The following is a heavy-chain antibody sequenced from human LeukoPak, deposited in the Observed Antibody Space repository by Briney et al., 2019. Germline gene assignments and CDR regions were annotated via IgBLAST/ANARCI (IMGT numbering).Heavy chain of an antibody. D-gene: IGHD3-9*01. J-gene: IGHJ3*02. V-gene: IGHV3-53*01. CDR1: GFTVSSNY. Sequence: GGSLRLSCAASGFTVSSNYMSWVRQAPGKGLDWVGVIYSGGSTYYADSVTGRFTISRDNSKNTLYLQMNSLRAEEKAVYYCARSRYLDWGGAFDMWGQGTMVTVSS. CDR2: IYSGGST. CDR3: ARSRYLDWGGAFDM.